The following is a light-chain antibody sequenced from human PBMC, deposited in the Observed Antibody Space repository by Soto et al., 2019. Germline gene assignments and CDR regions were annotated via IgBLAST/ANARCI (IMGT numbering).Light chain of an antibody. CDR2: GTS. CDR3: QQYVSWM. V-gene: IGKV3-20*01. Sequence: EIVWTQSPGTLSVSPGERATLSCRASQSISSNHLAWYQQKPGQAPRLLIYGTSSRATGIPDRFSGSGSGTDFTLTISRLEPEDSAIYYCQQYVSWMFGSGTKVEIK. CDR1: QSISSNH. J-gene: IGKJ1*01.